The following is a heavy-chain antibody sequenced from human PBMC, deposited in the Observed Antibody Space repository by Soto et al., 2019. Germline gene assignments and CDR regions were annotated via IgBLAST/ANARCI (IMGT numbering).Heavy chain of an antibody. J-gene: IGHJ5*02. CDR3: ARDRALRWLQFRASWLVP. Sequence: QVQLVQSGAEVKKPGSSVKVSCKASGGTFSSYTISWVRQAPGQGLEWMGRIIPILGIANYAQKFQGRVTSTADKSTSTADMALSSLRSEDRAVYYCARDRALRWLQFRASWLVPWGQGPLVTVSS. CDR2: IIPILGIA. V-gene: IGHV1-69*08. D-gene: IGHD5-12*01. CDR1: GGTFSSYT.